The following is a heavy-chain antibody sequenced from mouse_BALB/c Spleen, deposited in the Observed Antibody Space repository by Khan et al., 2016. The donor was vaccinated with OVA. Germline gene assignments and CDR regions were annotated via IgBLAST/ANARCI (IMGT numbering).Heavy chain of an antibody. CDR1: GFSLTNYG. CDR3: ARQPYYHYNIMDY. D-gene: IGHD2-10*01. Sequence: VQLQESGPGLVAPSQSLSITCTISGFSLTNYGVHWVRQPPGKGLEWLVVIWSDGSTTYNSALKSRLTITKDNSKSQVFLKMNSLQTDYTAMYFCARQPYYHYNIMDYWGQGTSVTVSS. V-gene: IGHV2-6-1*01. J-gene: IGHJ4*01. CDR2: IWSDGST.